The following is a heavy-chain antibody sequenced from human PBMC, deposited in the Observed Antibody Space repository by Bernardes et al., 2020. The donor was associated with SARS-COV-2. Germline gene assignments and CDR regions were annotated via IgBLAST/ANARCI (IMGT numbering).Heavy chain of an antibody. D-gene: IGHD2-8*01. V-gene: IGHV3-48*02. CDR1: GFSFNYYA. CDR3: VRDANGHFDS. CDR2: ITYNSASK. J-gene: IGHJ4*02. Sequence: GGSLRLSCSASGFSFNYYAMNWVRQAPGKGLECISYITYNSASKDYADSVQGRFTISRDNAENSLYLQMNSLRDEDTAVYYCVRDANGHFDSWGQGTLVTVSS.